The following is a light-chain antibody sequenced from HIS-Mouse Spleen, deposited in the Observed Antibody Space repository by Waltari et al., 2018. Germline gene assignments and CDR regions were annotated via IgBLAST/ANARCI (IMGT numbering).Light chain of an antibody. V-gene: IGLV2-14*03. Sequence: QSALTQPASVSGSPGQSITISCTGTSSDVGGYNYVSWYQQHPGKAPKLMFYDVSNRPSGASNRFYGSQSGKTASLTISGLQAEDEADYYCSSYTSSSTSVFGTGTKVTVL. CDR3: SSYTSSSTSV. CDR1: SSDVGGYNY. CDR2: DVS. J-gene: IGLJ1*01.